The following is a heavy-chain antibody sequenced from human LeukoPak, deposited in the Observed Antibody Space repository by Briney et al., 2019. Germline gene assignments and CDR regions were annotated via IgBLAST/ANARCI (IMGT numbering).Heavy chain of an antibody. J-gene: IGHJ4*02. CDR1: GFTFTNYA. CDR3: AQEHFDTSGYYSRFDN. D-gene: IGHD3-22*01. Sequence: GGSLRLSCAASGFTFTNYAMSWVRQAPGKGLEWVASSGGSGGRTHYADSVKGRFTISRDNSQNTVYLHMNSLRADDTAVYYCAQEHFDTSGYYSRFDNWGQGILVTVSS. CDR2: SGGSGGRT. V-gene: IGHV3-23*01.